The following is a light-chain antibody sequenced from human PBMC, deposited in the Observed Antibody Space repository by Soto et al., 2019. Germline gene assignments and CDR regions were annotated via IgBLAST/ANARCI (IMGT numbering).Light chain of an antibody. V-gene: IGKV3-15*01. CDR2: GAS. Sequence: EIVLTQSPGTLSLSPGEGATLSCRASESVTSSHLAWYQQKPGQAPRLLIYGASTRATGIPARFSGSGSGTEFTLTISSLQSEDFAVYYCQQYNDWPRRLTFGGGTKVDIK. CDR1: ESVTSSH. J-gene: IGKJ4*01. CDR3: QQYNDWPRRLT.